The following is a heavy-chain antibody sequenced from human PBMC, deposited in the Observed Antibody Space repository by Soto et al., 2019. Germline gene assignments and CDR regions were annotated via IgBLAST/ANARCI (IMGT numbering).Heavy chain of an antibody. D-gene: IGHD1-1*01. CDR1: GGSVSSGNYY. J-gene: IGHJ3*02. V-gene: IGHV4-61*03. CDR3: ARVERGTATTVVDAFDI. Sequence: SETLSLTCAVYGGSVSSGNYYWSWIRQPPGKGLEWIGEMSHRGGTHFNPSLKSRVTISVDTSKNHFSLKMSSVTAADTALYYCARVERGTATTVVDAFDIWGPGTMVTVSS. CDR2: MSHRGGT.